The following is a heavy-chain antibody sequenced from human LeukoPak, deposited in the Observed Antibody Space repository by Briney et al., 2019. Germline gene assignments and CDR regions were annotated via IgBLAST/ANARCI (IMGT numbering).Heavy chain of an antibody. D-gene: IGHD3-22*01. J-gene: IGHJ4*02. CDR2: ISSSGRTK. CDR1: GITFSSYE. CDR3: ARHVVAVGFDY. V-gene: IGHV3-48*03. Sequence: GGSLRLSCAASGITFSSYEMNWVRQAPGKGLEWVSYISSSGRTKYYADFVKGRFTISRDNVKNSLYLQMNSLRAEDTAVYYCARHVVAVGFDYWGQGTLVTVSS.